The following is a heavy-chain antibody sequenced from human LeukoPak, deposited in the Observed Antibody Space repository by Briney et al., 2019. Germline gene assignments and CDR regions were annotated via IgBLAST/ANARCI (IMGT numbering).Heavy chain of an antibody. CDR1: GYTFNRYG. Sequence: GASVKVSCKTSGYTFNRYGVAWVRQAPGQGLEWVGWISGSNGNTNYAQKLQGRVTMTTDTATSTAYMELRSLTFDDTAMYYCARAGRGTYYYFDYWGQGTLVTVSS. J-gene: IGHJ4*02. CDR3: ARAGRGTYYYFDY. V-gene: IGHV1-18*01. CDR2: ISGSNGNT. D-gene: IGHD1-26*01.